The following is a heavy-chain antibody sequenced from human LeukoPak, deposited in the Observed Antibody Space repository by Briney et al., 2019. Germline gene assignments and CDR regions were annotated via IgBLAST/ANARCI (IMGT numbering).Heavy chain of an antibody. J-gene: IGHJ6*02. V-gene: IGHV3-11*01. D-gene: IGHD2-2*01. CDR3: ARDTSYYCSSTSCYFGAYYYYGMDV. Sequence: GGSLRLSCAASGFTFSDYYMSWIRQAPGKGLEWVSYISSSGSTIYYADSVKGRFTISRDNAKNSLYLQMNSLGAEDTAVYYCARDTSYYCSSTSCYFGAYYYYGMDVWGQGTTVTVSS. CDR2: ISSSGSTI. CDR1: GFTFSDYY.